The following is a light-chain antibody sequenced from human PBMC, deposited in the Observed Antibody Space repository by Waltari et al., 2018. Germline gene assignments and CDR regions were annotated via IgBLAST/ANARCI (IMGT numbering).Light chain of an antibody. Sequence: QSVLTQPPSASGTPGQRVTIPCSGSSSNLGSNYVSWYQQLPGTAPKLLIYRNNQRPSGVPDRFSGSKSGTSASLAISGLRSEDEADYYCAAWDDSLSGFYVFGTGTKVTVL. V-gene: IGLV1-47*01. CDR3: AAWDDSLSGFYV. J-gene: IGLJ1*01. CDR1: SSNLGSNY. CDR2: RNN.